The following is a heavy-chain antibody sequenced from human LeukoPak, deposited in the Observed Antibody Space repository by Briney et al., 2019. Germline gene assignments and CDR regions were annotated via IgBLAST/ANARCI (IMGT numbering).Heavy chain of an antibody. CDR2: INPSGGST. D-gene: IGHD6-13*01. CDR1: GCTFTSYY. CDR3: ARDVSSRIAAASTEVQFDY. V-gene: IGHV1-46*01. J-gene: IGHJ4*02. Sequence: ASVKVPCKASGCTFTSYYMHWVRQAPGQGLERMGIINPSGGSTSYAQKFQGRVTMTRDMSTSTVYMELSSLRSEDTAVYYCARDVSSRIAAASTEVQFDYWGQGTLVTVSS.